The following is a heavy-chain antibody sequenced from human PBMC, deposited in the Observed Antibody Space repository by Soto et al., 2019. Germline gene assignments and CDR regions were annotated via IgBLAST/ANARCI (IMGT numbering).Heavy chain of an antibody. Sequence: QVHLQESGPGLVKPSETLSLTCNVSGVSLTGYHWNWIRQPPGKTLEWIGFVYYSGSVSYNPSLEGRASISVDRSKNQFSLRLTSVAAADTAVYYCARRLNLGAFDHWGQGTLVTVSS. D-gene: IGHD3-10*01. V-gene: IGHV4-59*01. J-gene: IGHJ5*02. CDR2: VYYSGSV. CDR1: GVSLTGYH. CDR3: ARRLNLGAFDH.